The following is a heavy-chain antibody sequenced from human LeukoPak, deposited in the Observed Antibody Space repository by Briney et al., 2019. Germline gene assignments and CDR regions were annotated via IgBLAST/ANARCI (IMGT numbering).Heavy chain of an antibody. V-gene: IGHV1-18*01. CDR2: INAYNGDT. CDR1: RYTLRNYR. CDR3: ARDGVVPALYYLVL. J-gene: IGHJ6*03. Sequence: ASVPVSLKGSRYTLRNYRFHGLRQAPGRGLEWLGWINAYNGDTDYAEKVQGRVTMTTDTSPSTAYMELTSLKSHDTAGYYCARDGVVPALYYLVLWGKGTTVTVSS. D-gene: IGHD2-2*01.